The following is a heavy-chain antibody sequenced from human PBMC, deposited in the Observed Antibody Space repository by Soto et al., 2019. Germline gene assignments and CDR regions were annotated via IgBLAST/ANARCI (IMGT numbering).Heavy chain of an antibody. D-gene: IGHD5-18*01. Sequence: EVQLLQSGGGLVQPGGSLRLSCAASGFTFSNYAMSWLRQPPGKGLECVSAISDSGDRTYYADSVKGRFTISRDNSKNTLYLQMNSLRAEDSAVYYCVKERSGHSYADSWGQGTLVTVSS. J-gene: IGHJ4*02. CDR2: ISDSGDRT. V-gene: IGHV3-23*01. CDR3: VKERSGHSYADS. CDR1: GFTFSNYA.